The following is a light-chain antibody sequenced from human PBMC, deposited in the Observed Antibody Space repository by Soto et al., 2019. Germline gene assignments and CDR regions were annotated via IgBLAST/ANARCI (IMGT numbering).Light chain of an antibody. J-gene: IGKJ2*01. Sequence: EIVLTHSPGTLSLSPGERATLSCRASQSVSNSYLAWYQQKPGQAPRLLIYGASSRATGIPDRFSGSGSGTDFTLTISRLEPEDFAVYYCQQYGSSPSTFGRGTKLEIK. V-gene: IGKV3-20*01. CDR3: QQYGSSPST. CDR2: GAS. CDR1: QSVSNSY.